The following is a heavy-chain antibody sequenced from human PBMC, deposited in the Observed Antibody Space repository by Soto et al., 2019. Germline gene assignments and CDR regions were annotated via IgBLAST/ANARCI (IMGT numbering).Heavy chain of an antibody. Sequence: ASVKASCKASGYTFTSYYMHWVRQAPGQGLEWMGIINPSGGSTSYAQKFQGRVTMTRDTSTSTVYMELSSLRTADTAVYYCARVCSSTSCRDAFDIWGQGTMVTV. J-gene: IGHJ3*02. CDR3: ARVCSSTSCRDAFDI. CDR2: INPSGGST. CDR1: GYTFTSYY. D-gene: IGHD2-2*01. V-gene: IGHV1-46*03.